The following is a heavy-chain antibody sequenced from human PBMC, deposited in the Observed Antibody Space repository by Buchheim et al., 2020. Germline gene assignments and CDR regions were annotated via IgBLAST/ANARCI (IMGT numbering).Heavy chain of an antibody. CDR2: TRDKARGHTT. CDR1: GFTLSDYY. V-gene: IGHV3-72*01. D-gene: IGHD2/OR15-2a*01. CDR3: VRSTFGYGNFDY. Sequence: EVQLVESGGGLVQPGRSLRLSCAVSGFTLSDYYIGWVRQAPGKGLEWVARTRDKARGHTTEFAASVKGRFTVSRDNSQNSVYLQMNSLKAEDTAVYYCVRSTFGYGNFDYWGQGIL. J-gene: IGHJ4*02.